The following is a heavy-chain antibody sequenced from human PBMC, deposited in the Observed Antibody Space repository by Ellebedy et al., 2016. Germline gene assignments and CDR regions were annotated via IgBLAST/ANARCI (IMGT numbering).Heavy chain of an antibody. CDR2: ISSSSSTI. CDR1: GFTFSSYS. Sequence: GGSLRLSCAASGFTFSSYSMNWVRQAPGKGLEWVSYISSSSSTIYYADSVKGRFTISRDNAKNSLYLQMNSLRDEDTAVYYCARDGRGVVVITDGMDVWGQGTTVTVSS. J-gene: IGHJ6*02. D-gene: IGHD3-22*01. V-gene: IGHV3-48*02. CDR3: ARDGRGVVVITDGMDV.